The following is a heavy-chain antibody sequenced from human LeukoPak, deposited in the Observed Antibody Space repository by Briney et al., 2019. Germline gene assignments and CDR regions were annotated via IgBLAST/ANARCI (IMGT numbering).Heavy chain of an antibody. CDR2: IYDDGNT. D-gene: IGHD2-21*02. Sequence: AGGSLRLSCVVSGLTVSRKFMNWVRQAPGKGLEWVSGIYDDGNTFYADSVEGRFSISRDTSRNTLSLQMSSLRAEDTAVYFCASCGDDCDPRETAWVDFLHWGQGTLVTVSS. V-gene: IGHV3-66*01. CDR1: GLTVSRKF. CDR3: ASCGDDCDPRETAWVDFLH. J-gene: IGHJ1*01.